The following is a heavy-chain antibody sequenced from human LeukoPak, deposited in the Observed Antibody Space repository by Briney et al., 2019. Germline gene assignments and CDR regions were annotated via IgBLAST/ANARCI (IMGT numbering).Heavy chain of an antibody. V-gene: IGHV4-61*01. CDR3: ASKSTDHGELRFDY. Sequence: SETLSLTCTVSGGSVSSGSYYWSWIRQPPGKGLEWIGYIYYTGTTNYNPSLKSRVTISVDTSKNQFSLKVSSVTAADTGVYYCASKSTDHGELRFDYWGQGTLVTVSS. CDR1: GGSVSSGSYY. J-gene: IGHJ4*02. CDR2: IYYTGTT. D-gene: IGHD4-17*01.